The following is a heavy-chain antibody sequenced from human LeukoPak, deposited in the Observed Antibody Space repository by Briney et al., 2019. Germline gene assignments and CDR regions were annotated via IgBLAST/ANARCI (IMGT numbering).Heavy chain of an antibody. D-gene: IGHD3-9*01. V-gene: IGHV3-33*01. CDR2: IWYDGSNK. Sequence: GGSLRLSCAASGFAFSSYGMHWVRQAPGKGLEWVAVIWYDGSNKYYADSVKGRFTISRDNSKNTLYLQMYSLRAEDTAVYYCARDQLRYFDWLLRYYYYGMDVWGKGTTVTVSS. J-gene: IGHJ6*04. CDR3: ARDQLRYFDWLLRYYYYGMDV. CDR1: GFAFSSYG.